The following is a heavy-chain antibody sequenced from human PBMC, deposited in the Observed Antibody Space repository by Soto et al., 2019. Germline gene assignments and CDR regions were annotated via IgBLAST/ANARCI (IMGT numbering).Heavy chain of an antibody. CDR1: GDSVSSNSAA. J-gene: IGHJ3*02. CDR2: TYYRSKWYN. Sequence: QTLSLTCAISGDSVSSNSAAWNWIRQSPSRGLEWLGRTYYRSKWYNDYAVSVKSRITINPDTSKNQFSLQLNSVTPEDTAVYYCARELLLWFGEHDAFDIWGQGTMVTVSS. V-gene: IGHV6-1*01. D-gene: IGHD3-10*01. CDR3: ARELLLWFGEHDAFDI.